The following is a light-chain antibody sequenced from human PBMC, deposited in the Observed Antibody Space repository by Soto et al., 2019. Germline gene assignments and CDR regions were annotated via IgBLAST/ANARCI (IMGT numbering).Light chain of an antibody. CDR3: QQGYSSPRT. CDR1: QSIKKF. Sequence: DIQLTQFPSFLSASVGDRVTITCRASQSIKKFLNWYQQKPGKAPELLIYGGYSLQRGVPSRFRGSGSGTDFILTISSLQPEDYATYYCQQGYSSPRTFGQGTKVEIK. V-gene: IGKV1-39*01. J-gene: IGKJ1*01. CDR2: GGY.